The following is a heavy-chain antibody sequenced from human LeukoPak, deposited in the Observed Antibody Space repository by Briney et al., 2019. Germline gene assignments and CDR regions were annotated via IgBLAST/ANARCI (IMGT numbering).Heavy chain of an antibody. J-gene: IGHJ3*02. CDR2: TYYRSKWYN. CDR1: GDSVSSNSAA. V-gene: IGHV6-1*01. CDR3: VRGRDHPDI. Sequence: SQTLSLTCAISGDSVSSNSAAWNWIRQSPSRGLEWLGRTYYRSKWYNDYAISVKSRITINPDTSKNQFSLKLTSMTAADTAVYYCVRGRDHPDIWGQGTMVTVSS.